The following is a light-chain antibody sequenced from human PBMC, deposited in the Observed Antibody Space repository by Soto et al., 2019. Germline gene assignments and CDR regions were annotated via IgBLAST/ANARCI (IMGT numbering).Light chain of an antibody. V-gene: IGKV1-39*01. J-gene: IGKJ1*01. CDR3: QQSYSTPPT. CDR2: AAS. CDR1: QRISSY. Sequence: DIQMTQSPSSLSASVGDRVTINCRASQRISSYLNWYQQKPGKAPKLLIYAASSLQSGVPSRFSGSGSGTDFTLTISSLQPEDFATYYCQQSYSTPPTFGQGTKVDIK.